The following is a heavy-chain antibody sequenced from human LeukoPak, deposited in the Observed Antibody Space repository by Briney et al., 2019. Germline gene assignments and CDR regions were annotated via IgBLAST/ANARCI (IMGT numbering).Heavy chain of an antibody. CDR1: GFTFSSYS. V-gene: IGHV3-21*01. CDR2: ISSSSSYI. CDR3: ARTWAAGYYDSSGYPNCFDY. D-gene: IGHD3-22*01. J-gene: IGHJ4*02. Sequence: PGGSLRLSCAASGFTFSSYSMTWVRQAPGKGLEWVSSISSSSSYIYYADSVKGRFTISRDNAKNSLYLQMNSLRAEDTAVYYCARTWAAGYYDSSGYPNCFDYWGQGTLVTVSS.